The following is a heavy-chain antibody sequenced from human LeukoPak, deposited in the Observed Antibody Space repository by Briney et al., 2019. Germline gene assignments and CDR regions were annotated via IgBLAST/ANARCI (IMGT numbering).Heavy chain of an antibody. CDR1: GFTFDDYA. CDR2: ISWDGGST. D-gene: IGHD1-14*01. CDR3: AKVQGRISGAFDI. Sequence: GGSLRLSCAASGFTFDDYAMHWARQAPGKGLEWVSLISWDGGSTYYADSVKGRFTISRDNSKNSLYLQMNSLRAEDTALYYCAKVQGRISGAFDIWGQGTMVTVSS. V-gene: IGHV3-43D*04. J-gene: IGHJ3*02.